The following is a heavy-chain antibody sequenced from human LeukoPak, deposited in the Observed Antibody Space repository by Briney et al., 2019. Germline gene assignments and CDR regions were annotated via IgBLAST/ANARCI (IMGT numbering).Heavy chain of an antibody. CDR1: GFTFDDYA. J-gene: IGHJ4*02. D-gene: IGHD6-13*01. V-gene: IGHV3-9*03. Sequence: PGGSLRLSCAASGFTFDDYAMHWVRQAPGKGLEWVSGISWNSGSIGYADSVKGRFTISRDNAKNSLYLQMNSLRAEDMALYYCAKDSSSWYGNIDYWGQGTLVTVSS. CDR3: AKDSSSWYGNIDY. CDR2: ISWNSGSI.